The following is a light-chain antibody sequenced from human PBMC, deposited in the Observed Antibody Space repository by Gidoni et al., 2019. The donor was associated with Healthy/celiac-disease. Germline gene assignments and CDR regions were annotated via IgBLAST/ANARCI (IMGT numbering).Light chain of an antibody. Sequence: DIQMTQSPSSLSASVGDRVTITRRASQSISSYLNWYQQKPGKAPKRLIYAASSLQSGVPSRFSGSGSGTDFTLTISSLQPEDFATYYCKQSYSTPGTFGPGTKVDIK. CDR1: QSISSY. J-gene: IGKJ3*01. CDR2: AAS. V-gene: IGKV1-39*01. CDR3: KQSYSTPGT.